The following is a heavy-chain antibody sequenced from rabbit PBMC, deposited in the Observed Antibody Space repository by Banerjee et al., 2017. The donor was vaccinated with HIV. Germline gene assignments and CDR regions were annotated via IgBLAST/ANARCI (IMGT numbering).Heavy chain of an antibody. CDR3: ASGYASVTDYGAFGL. V-gene: IGHV1S45*01. CDR2: IYAGSSGST. D-gene: IGHD6-1*01. CDR1: GFSFSSSYW. J-gene: IGHJ3*01. Sequence: QEQLEESGGDLAKPEGSLTLTCTASGFSFSSSYWICWVRQAPGKGLEWIACIYAGSSGSTYYASWAKGRFTISKTSSTTVTLQLTSLTAADTATYFCASGYASVTDYGAFGLWGQGTLVTVS.